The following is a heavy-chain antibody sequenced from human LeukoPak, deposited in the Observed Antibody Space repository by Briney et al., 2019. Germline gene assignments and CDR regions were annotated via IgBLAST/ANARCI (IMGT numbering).Heavy chain of an antibody. Sequence: PSETLSLTCAVYGGSFSGYYWSWIRQPPGKGLEWIGEINHSGSTNYNPSLKSRVTISVDTSKNQFSLKLSSVTAADTAVYYCARDGPAVAGTGETEEEFDYWGQGTLVTVSS. CDR1: GGSFSGYY. J-gene: IGHJ4*02. CDR3: ARDGPAVAGTGETEEEFDY. V-gene: IGHV4-34*01. D-gene: IGHD6-19*01. CDR2: INHSGST.